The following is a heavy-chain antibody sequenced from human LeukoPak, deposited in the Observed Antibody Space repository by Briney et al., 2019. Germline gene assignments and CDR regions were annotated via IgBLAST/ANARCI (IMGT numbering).Heavy chain of an antibody. Sequence: ASVKVSCKASGYTFTSYYTHWVRQAPGQGLEWMGIINPSGGSTSYAQKFQGRVTMTRDTSTSTVYMELGSLRSEDTAVYYCARDQMISSSWYSGLDYWGQGTLVTVSS. CDR2: INPSGGST. J-gene: IGHJ4*02. CDR3: ARDQMISSSWYSGLDY. D-gene: IGHD6-13*01. CDR1: GYTFTSYY. V-gene: IGHV1-46*01.